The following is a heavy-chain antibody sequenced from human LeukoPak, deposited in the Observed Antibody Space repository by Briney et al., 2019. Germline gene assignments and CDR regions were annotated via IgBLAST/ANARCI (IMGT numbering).Heavy chain of an antibody. CDR2: IYYSGTT. D-gene: IGHD3-10*01. CDR1: GGSISSSSYY. Sequence: SETLSLTCTVSGGSISSSSYYWGWIRQPPGKGLEWIGSIYYSGTTHYNPSLESRVTISVDTSKNQFSLQLNSVTPEDTALYYCARGGLVRGTINSLIGFDIWGQGIMVTVSS. CDR3: ARGGLVRGTINSLIGFDI. V-gene: IGHV4-39*07. J-gene: IGHJ3*02.